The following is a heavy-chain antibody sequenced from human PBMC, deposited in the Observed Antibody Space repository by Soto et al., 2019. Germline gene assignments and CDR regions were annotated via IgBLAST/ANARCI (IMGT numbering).Heavy chain of an antibody. CDR1: GFTFSSYG. D-gene: IGHD6-13*01. CDR3: ARDRLAAAGDFDY. CDR2: IWYDGSNK. J-gene: IGHJ4*02. Sequence: QVQLVESGGGVVQPGRSLRLSCAASGFTFSSYGMHWVRQAPGKGLEWVAVIWYDGSNKYYADSVKGRFTISRDNSKNTLYLQMNSLRAEDTAVYYCARDRLAAAGDFDYWGQGTLVTVSS. V-gene: IGHV3-33*01.